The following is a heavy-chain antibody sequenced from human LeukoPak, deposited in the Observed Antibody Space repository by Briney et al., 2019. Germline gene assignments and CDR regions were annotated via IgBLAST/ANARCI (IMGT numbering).Heavy chain of an antibody. V-gene: IGHV4-30-4*01. CDR2: IYHSGST. CDR1: GGSISSGDYY. Sequence: SQTLPLTCTVSGGSISSGDYYWSWIRQPPGKGLEWIGHIYHSGSTYYNPSLKSRLKLSVVTSENQFSLRLSSVTAADTAVYYCGRVRVGERLRFDYWGQGILVTVSS. D-gene: IGHD2-15*01. J-gene: IGHJ4*02. CDR3: GRVRVGERLRFDY.